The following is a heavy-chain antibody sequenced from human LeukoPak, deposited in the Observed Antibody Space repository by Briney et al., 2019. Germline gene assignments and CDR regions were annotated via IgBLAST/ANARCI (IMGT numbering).Heavy chain of an antibody. CDR1: GITFSRYW. V-gene: IGHV3-7*03. D-gene: IGHD3-22*01. CDR3: ARGGGLLAYYDSSGLFDY. CDR2: IKQDGSEK. J-gene: IGHJ4*02. Sequence: GGSLRLSCVDSGITFSRYWMSWVRQAPGKGLEWVANIKQDGSEKYYVDSVKGRFTISRDNAKNSLYLQMNSLRAEDTAVYYCARGGGLLAYYDSSGLFDYWGQGTLVTVSS.